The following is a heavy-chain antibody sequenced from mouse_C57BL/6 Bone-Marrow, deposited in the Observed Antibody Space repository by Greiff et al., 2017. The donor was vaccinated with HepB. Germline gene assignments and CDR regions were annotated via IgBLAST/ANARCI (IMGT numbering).Heavy chain of an antibody. CDR3: ARWGYSYYYGSSHYYAMDY. CDR1: GYTFTDYY. V-gene: IGHV1-19*01. CDR2: INPYNGGT. Sequence: EVQLQQSGPVLVKPGASVKMSCKASGYTFTDYYMNWVKQSHGKRLEWIGVINPYNGGTSYNQKFKGKATLTVDKSSSTAYMELNSLTSEDSAVYYCARWGYSYYYGSSHYYAMDYWGQGTSVTVSS. D-gene: IGHD1-1*01. J-gene: IGHJ4*01.